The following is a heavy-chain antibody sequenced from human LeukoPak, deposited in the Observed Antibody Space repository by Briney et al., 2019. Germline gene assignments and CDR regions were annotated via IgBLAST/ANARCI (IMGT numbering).Heavy chain of an antibody. CDR2: IYPGDSDT. Sequence: GESRKISCKGSGYSFTNYWIGWVRQMPGKGLGWMGIIYPGDSDTRYSPSFQGQVTISADKSISTAYLQWSSLKASDTAMYYCARHPYYYDSSGYSFDYWGQGTLVTVSS. J-gene: IGHJ4*02. V-gene: IGHV5-51*01. D-gene: IGHD3-22*01. CDR1: GYSFTNYW. CDR3: ARHPYYYDSSGYSFDY.